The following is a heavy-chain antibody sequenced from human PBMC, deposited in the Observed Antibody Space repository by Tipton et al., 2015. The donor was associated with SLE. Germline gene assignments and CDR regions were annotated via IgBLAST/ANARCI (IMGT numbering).Heavy chain of an antibody. J-gene: IGHJ4*02. CDR1: GYTFISYG. V-gene: IGHV1-46*01. CDR3: ARDQTPRSGEDYNLVDY. CDR2: IIPSSGST. D-gene: IGHD5-24*01. Sequence: QVQLVQSGAEVKKPGASVKVSCKASGYTFISYGISWVRQAPGLGLEWMGVIIPSSGSTTYAQKFQDRVTMTSDTSTSTVYMELSSLRSEDTAVYFCARDQTPRSGEDYNLVDYWGQGTPVSVSS.